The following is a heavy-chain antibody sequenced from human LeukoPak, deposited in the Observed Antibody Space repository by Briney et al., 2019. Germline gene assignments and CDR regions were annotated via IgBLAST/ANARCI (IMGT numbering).Heavy chain of an antibody. CDR1: GFTVSRNY. CDR3: AIIVVVVAATAAYYYYYYYMDV. J-gene: IGHJ6*03. V-gene: IGHV3-20*01. D-gene: IGHD2-15*01. CDR2: INWNGGST. Sequence: PGGSLRLSCAASGFTVSRNYMSWVRQAPGKGLEWVSGINWNGGSTGYADSVKGRFTISRDNAKNSLYLQMNSRRAEDTALYHCAIIVVVVAATAAYYYYYYYMDVWGKGTTVTISS.